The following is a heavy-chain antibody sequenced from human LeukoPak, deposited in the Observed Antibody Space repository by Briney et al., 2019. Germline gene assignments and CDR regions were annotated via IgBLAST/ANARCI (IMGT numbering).Heavy chain of an antibody. Sequence: GGSLRLSCAASGFTFSDYAMHWVRQAPGKGLEWVAIISYDGSNKYFADSVKGRFTSSRDNSKNTLYLQMNSLRAEDAAVYYCARETYSSFGSWGQGTLVTVSS. J-gene: IGHJ4*02. V-gene: IGHV3-30*01. CDR3: ARETYSSFGS. CDR2: ISYDGSNK. D-gene: IGHD6-13*01. CDR1: GFTFSDYA.